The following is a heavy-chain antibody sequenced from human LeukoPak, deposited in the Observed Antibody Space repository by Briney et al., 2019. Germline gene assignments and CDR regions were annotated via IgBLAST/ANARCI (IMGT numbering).Heavy chain of an antibody. D-gene: IGHD1-26*01. J-gene: IGHJ4*02. CDR3: ARGTIVGATSFDY. Sequence: SETLSLTCAVYGGSFSGYYWSWIRQPPGKGLEWIGEINHSGSTNYNPSLKSRVTISVDTSKNQFSLKLSSVTAADTAVYYCARGTIVGATSFDYWGQGTLVTVSS. CDR1: GGSFSGYY. V-gene: IGHV4-34*01. CDR2: INHSGST.